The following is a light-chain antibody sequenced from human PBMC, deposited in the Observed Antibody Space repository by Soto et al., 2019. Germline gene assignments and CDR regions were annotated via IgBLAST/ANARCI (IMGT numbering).Light chain of an antibody. V-gene: IGKV1-5*01. J-gene: IGKJ2*01. CDR3: QQYDTLSHT. CDR2: DAS. CDR1: QSISSW. Sequence: DIQMTQSPSTLSASVGDRVTITCRASQSISSWLAWYQQKPGKAPKLLIYDASSLESGVPSRFSGSGSGTEFTLTISSLQPDDFATYYCQQYDTLSHTFGQGTKVDIK.